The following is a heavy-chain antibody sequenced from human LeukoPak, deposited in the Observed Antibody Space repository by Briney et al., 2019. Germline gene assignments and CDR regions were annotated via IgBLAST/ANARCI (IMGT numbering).Heavy chain of an antibody. CDR2: IYYTGNT. CDR1: GDSIIGYY. CDR3: TKSDGYGLIRI. D-gene: IGHD3-10*01. J-gene: IGHJ3*02. V-gene: IGHV4-39*07. Sequence: TSETLSLTCSVSGDSIIGYYWGWIRQPPGKGLEWIGNIYYTGNTYYNSSLKSRVTISLDTSKNQFSLKVISMTAADTAAYYCTKSDGYGLIRICGRGTMVTVSS.